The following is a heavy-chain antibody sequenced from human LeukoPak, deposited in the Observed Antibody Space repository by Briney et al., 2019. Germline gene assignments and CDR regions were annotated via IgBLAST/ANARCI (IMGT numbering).Heavy chain of an antibody. CDR2: ISESDSST. J-gene: IGHJ4*02. D-gene: IGHD1-14*01. CDR3: ATHRGATGDY. Sequence: PGGSLRLSCAASGFTFSSYGMSWVRQTPGKGLEWVSLISESDSSTYYADSVKGRFTISRDNSKNTVYLQMNSLRAEDTAVYYCATHRGATGDYWGQGTLVTVSS. CDR1: GFTFSSYG. V-gene: IGHV3-23*01.